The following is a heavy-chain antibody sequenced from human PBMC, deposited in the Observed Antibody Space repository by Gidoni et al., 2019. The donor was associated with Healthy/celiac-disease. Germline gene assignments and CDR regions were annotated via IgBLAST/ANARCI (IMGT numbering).Heavy chain of an antibody. CDR3: ARQWLATSLDY. D-gene: IGHD6-19*01. V-gene: IGHV3-9*01. J-gene: IGHJ4*02. CDR1: GFTFDDYA. Sequence: EVQLVESGGGLVQPGRSLRLSCAASGFTFDDYAMHWVRQAPGQGLEWVSGISWNSGSIGYADSVKGRFTISRDNAKNSLYLQMNSLRAEDTALYYCARQWLATSLDYWGQGTLVTVSS. CDR2: ISWNSGSI.